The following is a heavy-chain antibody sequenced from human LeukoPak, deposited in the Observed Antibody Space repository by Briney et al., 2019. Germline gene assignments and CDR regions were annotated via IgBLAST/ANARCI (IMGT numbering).Heavy chain of an antibody. J-gene: IGHJ3*02. CDR1: GGSISSGGYY. CDR3: ARGSRGYCSSTSCLPYAFDI. D-gene: IGHD2-2*01. V-gene: IGHV4-31*03. Sequence: SETLSLTCTVSGGSISSGGYYWSWIRQHPGKGLEWIGYVYHSGSTYYNPSLKSRVTISVGTSKNQFSLKLSSVTAADTAVYYCARGSRGYCSSTSCLPYAFDIWGQGTVVTVSS. CDR2: VYHSGST.